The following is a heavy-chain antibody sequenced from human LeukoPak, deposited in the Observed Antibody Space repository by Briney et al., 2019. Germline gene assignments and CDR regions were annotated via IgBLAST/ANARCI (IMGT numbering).Heavy chain of an antibody. V-gene: IGHV4-4*07. Sequence: SETLSLTCTVSGGSISSYTWSWIRQPAGKGLEWIGRIYTSGSTDYNPPLKSRVTMSVDTSKNQFSLKLSSVTAADTAVYYCARDGRYYYDSSGYYMWPEGFDYWGQGTLVTVSS. CDR2: IYTSGST. J-gene: IGHJ4*02. CDR3: ARDGRYYYDSSGYYMWPEGFDY. CDR1: GGSISSYT. D-gene: IGHD3-22*01.